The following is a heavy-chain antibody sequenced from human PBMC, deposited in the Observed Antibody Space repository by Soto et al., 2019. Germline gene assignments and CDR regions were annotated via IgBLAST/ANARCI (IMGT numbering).Heavy chain of an antibody. V-gene: IGHV3-30-3*01. CDR2: ISYDGSNK. Sequence: LRLSCAASGFTFSSYAMHWVRQAPGKGLLWAAVISYDGSNKYYADSAKGRFTISRDNSKNTLYLQMNSLRAEDTAVYYCAPSSHRYFDYWGQATLLTVSS. CDR1: GFTFSSYA. J-gene: IGHJ4*02. CDR3: APSSHRYFDY.